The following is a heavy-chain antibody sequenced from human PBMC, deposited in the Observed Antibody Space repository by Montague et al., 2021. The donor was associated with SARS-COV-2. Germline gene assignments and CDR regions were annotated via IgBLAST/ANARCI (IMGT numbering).Heavy chain of an antibody. Sequence: SETPSLTCAVYGGSFSGYYWSWIRQPQGKGLEWIGEITHSGSTNYNPSLKSRVTISLDTSTNQFSLKLSSVTAADTAVYYCARGRYSSSWYGTKYYFDYWGQGTLVTVSS. J-gene: IGHJ4*02. V-gene: IGHV4-34*01. CDR2: ITHSGST. CDR3: ARGRYSSSWYGTKYYFDY. D-gene: IGHD6-13*01. CDR1: GGSFSGYY.